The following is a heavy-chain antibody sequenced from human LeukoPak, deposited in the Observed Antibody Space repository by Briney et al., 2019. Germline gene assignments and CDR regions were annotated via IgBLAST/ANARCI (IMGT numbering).Heavy chain of an antibody. Sequence: PSETLSLTCAVCGGSFSGYYWSWIRQPPGKGLEWIGEINHSGSTNYSPSLKSRVTISVDTSKNQFSLKLSSVTAADTAVYYCARGREVRGVIIRYYYSYGMDVWGQGTTVTVSS. CDR2: INHSGST. J-gene: IGHJ6*02. D-gene: IGHD3-10*01. CDR3: ARGREVRGVIIRYYYSYGMDV. V-gene: IGHV4-34*01. CDR1: GGSFSGYY.